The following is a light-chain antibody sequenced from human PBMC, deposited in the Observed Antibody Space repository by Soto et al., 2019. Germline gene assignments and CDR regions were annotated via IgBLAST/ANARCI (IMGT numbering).Light chain of an antibody. CDR1: QSVSSN. J-gene: IGKJ1*01. V-gene: IGKV3-15*01. CDR2: GAS. Sequence: EIVMTQSPATRSVSPGERATLSCRASQSVSSNLAWYQQKPGQAPRLLIYGASTRATGIPARFSGSGSGTEYTLTISSLQSEDFAVYYRQQYNNWPTFGQGTKVDIK. CDR3: QQYNNWPT.